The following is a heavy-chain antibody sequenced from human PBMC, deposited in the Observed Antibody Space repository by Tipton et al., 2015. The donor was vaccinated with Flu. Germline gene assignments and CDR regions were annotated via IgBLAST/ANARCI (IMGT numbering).Heavy chain of an antibody. CDR1: GYSFTSYW. D-gene: IGHD4-17*01. J-gene: IGHJ6*02. CDR2: IYPGDSDT. Sequence: VQLVQSGAEVKKPGESLKISCKGSGYSFTSYWIGWVPQMPGKGLEWMGIIYPGDSDTRYSPSFQGQVTISADKSISTAYLQWSSLKASDTAMYYCARHAYGDYVPPLTGYYYGMDVWGQGTTVTVSS. V-gene: IGHV5-51*01. CDR3: ARHAYGDYVPPLTGYYYGMDV.